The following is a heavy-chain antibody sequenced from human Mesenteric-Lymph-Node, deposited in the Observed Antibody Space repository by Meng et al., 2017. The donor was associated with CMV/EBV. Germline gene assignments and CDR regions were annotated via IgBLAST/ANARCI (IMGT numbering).Heavy chain of an antibody. Sequence: CMGSGYSFTHYWIGWVRQMPGKGLEWMGLIYPGDSDTRYSPSFQGQVTISADKSISTAYLQWSSLKASDTAIYYCARKKPSAQIDYWGQGTLVTVSS. D-gene: IGHD1-14*01. CDR1: GYSFTHYW. CDR2: IYPGDSDT. CDR3: ARKKPSAQIDY. V-gene: IGHV5-51*01. J-gene: IGHJ4*02.